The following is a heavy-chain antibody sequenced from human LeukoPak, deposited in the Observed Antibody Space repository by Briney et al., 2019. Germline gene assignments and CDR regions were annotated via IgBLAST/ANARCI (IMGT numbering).Heavy chain of an antibody. J-gene: IGHJ6*02. V-gene: IGHV1-18*01. CDR1: GYTFTAYG. D-gene: IGHD3-10*01. CDR2: IGRDNGST. CDR3: ARADGSGSFYGMDV. Sequence: ASVKVSCKASGYTFTAYGITWVRQAPGQGLEWVGWIGRDNGSTDYAQKVQGRITMTTETSTNTVYMELRSLRSDDTAVYYCARADGSGSFYGMDVWGQGTTVTVSS.